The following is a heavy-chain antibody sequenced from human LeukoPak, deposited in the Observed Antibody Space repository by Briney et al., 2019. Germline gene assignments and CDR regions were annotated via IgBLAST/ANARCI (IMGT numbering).Heavy chain of an antibody. J-gene: IGHJ4*02. CDR3: AREGYSYGYFVYY. D-gene: IGHD5-18*01. V-gene: IGHV4-61*02. CDR1: GGSISSGSYY. Sequence: TSQTLSLTCTVSGGSISSGSYYWSWIRQPAGKGLEWIGRIYTSGSTNYNPSLKSRVTISVDTSKNQFSLKLSSVTAADTAVYYCAREGYSYGYFVYYWGQGTLVTVSS. CDR2: IYTSGST.